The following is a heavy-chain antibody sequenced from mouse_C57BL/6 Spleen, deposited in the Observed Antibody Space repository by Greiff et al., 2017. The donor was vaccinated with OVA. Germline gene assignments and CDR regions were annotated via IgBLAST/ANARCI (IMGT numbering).Heavy chain of an antibody. D-gene: IGHD2-3*01. V-gene: IGHV5-16*01. J-gene: IGHJ4*01. CDR1: GFTFSDYY. CDR3: ARANDGYYPYAMDY. CDR2: INYDGSST. Sequence: DVMLVESEGGLVQPGSSMKLSCTASGFTFSDYYLAWVRQVPEKGLEWVANINYDGSSTYYLDSLKSRFIISRDNAKNILYLQMSSLKSEDTATYYCARANDGYYPYAMDYWGQGTSVTVSS.